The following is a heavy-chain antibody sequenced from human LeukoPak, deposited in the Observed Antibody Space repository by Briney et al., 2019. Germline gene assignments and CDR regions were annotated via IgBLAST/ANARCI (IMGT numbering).Heavy chain of an antibody. J-gene: IGHJ5*02. CDR2: MNPNSGDT. V-gene: IGHV1-8*01. CDR3: ATFIRDALYSYSDYNWFDP. CDR1: GYTFTSYD. Sequence: ASVKVSCKASGYTFTSYDINWVRQATGQGLEWMGWMNPNSGDTGYAQKFQGRVTMTRNTSISTAYMELSSLRSEDTAVYYCATFIRDALYSYSDYNWFDPWGQGTLVTVSS. D-gene: IGHD5-18*01.